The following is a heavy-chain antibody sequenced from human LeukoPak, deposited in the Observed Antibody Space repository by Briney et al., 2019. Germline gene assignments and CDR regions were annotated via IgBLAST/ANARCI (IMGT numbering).Heavy chain of an antibody. D-gene: IGHD2-21*01. Sequence: PGGSLRPSCAASGFSFDDYGTSWVRQAPAKGLEWVSVINWNGGSTDYADSVKGRFTISRDNAKNSLYLQMNSLRAEDTAVYYCAKGSGWLLPQYFDFWGQGTLVTVSS. CDR1: GFSFDDYG. CDR3: AKGSGWLLPQYFDF. J-gene: IGHJ4*02. CDR2: INWNGGST. V-gene: IGHV3-20*04.